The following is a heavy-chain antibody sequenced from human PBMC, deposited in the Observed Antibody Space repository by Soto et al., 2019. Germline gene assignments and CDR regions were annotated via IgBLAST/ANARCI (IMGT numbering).Heavy chain of an antibody. CDR3: ARVNGYNSFYFDY. Sequence: ASVKVSCKASGGTFISYAISWVRQAPGQGLEWMGGIIPIFGTANYAQKFQGRVTITADKSTSTAYMELSSLRSEDTAVYYCARVNGYNSFYFDYWGQGTLVTVSS. V-gene: IGHV1-69*06. J-gene: IGHJ4*02. D-gene: IGHD5-12*01. CDR1: GGTFISYA. CDR2: IIPIFGTA.